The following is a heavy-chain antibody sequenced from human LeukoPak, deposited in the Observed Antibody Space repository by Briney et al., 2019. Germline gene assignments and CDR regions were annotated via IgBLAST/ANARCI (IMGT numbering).Heavy chain of an antibody. CDR2: ISYDGSNK. J-gene: IGHJ4*02. D-gene: IGHD3-22*01. Sequence: RTGGSLRLSCAASGFTFSSYAMHWVRQAPGKGLEWVAVISYDGSNKYYADSVKGRSTISRDNSKNTLYLQMNSLRAEDTAVYYCAKDRPPSSGYSWGSWGYFDYWGQGTLVTVSS. CDR1: GFTFSSYA. CDR3: AKDRPPSSGYSWGSWGYFDY. V-gene: IGHV3-30*04.